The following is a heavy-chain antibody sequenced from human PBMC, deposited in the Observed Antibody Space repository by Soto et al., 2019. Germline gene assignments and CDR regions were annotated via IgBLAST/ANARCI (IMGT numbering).Heavy chain of an antibody. CDR3: ARTPLL. V-gene: IGHV4-31*03. CDR1: GGSISSGGYY. D-gene: IGHD1-26*01. J-gene: IGHJ4*02. CDR2: SYYSGRT. Sequence: QVQLQESGPGLVKPSQTLSLTCTVSGGSISSGGYYWSWIRQHPGKGLEWSGDSYYSGRTYHSPSLKSRGTTPVDTSKNQFSPKLSSVTAADTAVYYCARTPLLWGQGTLVTVSS.